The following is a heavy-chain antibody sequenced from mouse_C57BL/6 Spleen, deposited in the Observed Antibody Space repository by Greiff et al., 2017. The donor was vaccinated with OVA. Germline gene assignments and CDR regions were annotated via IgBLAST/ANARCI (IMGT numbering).Heavy chain of an antibody. CDR1: GYTFTDYY. D-gene: IGHD2-14*01. Sequence: QVQLQQSGAELVRPGASVKLSCKASGYTFTDYYINWVKQRPGQGLEWIARIYPGSGNTYYNEKFKGKATLTAEKSSSTAYMQLSSLTSEDSSVYFCARFGTTVPYFDYWGKGTTLTVSS. V-gene: IGHV1-76*01. CDR2: IYPGSGNT. CDR3: ARFGTTVPYFDY. J-gene: IGHJ2*01.